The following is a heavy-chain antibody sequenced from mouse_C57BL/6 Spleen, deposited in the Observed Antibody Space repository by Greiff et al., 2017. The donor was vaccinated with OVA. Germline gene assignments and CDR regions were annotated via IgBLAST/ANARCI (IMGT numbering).Heavy chain of an antibody. J-gene: IGHJ3*01. Sequence: VQLQQSGPELVKPGASVKISCKASGYAFSSSWMNWVKQRPGKGLEWIGRIYPGDGDTNYNGKFKGKATLTADKSSSTAYMQLSSLTSEDSAVYFCATRPNGAWFAYWGQGTLVTVSA. CDR1: GYAFSSSW. V-gene: IGHV1-82*01. CDR2: IYPGDGDT. CDR3: ATRPNGAWFAY.